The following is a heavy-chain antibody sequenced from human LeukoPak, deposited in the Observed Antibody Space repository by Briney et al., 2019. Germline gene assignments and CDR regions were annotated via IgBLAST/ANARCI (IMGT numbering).Heavy chain of an antibody. D-gene: IGHD5-18*01. CDR2: ISGSGGST. J-gene: IGHJ4*02. CDR3: AKDPGSIGIQLWSPLDY. Sequence: ETLSLTCTVSGGSMTSSSYFWGWIRQTPGKGLEWVSAISGSGGSTYYADSVKGRFTISRDNSKNTLYLQMNSLRAEDTAVYYCAKDPGSIGIQLWSPLDYWGQGTLVTVSS. V-gene: IGHV3-23*01. CDR1: GGSMTSSSYF.